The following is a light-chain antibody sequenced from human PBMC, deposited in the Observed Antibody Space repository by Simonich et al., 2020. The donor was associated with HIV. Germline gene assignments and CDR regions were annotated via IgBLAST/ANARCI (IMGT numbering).Light chain of an antibody. CDR3: QAWDSSLVV. CDR1: KLGDNY. Sequence: SYELTQPPSVSVSPGQTASITCSGDKLGDNYACWYQQKPGQSPVLVIYQDRKRPSGIPERFSGSNSGNTATLTISGTQAMDEADYYCQAWDSSLVVFGGGTKLTVL. J-gene: IGLJ2*01. CDR2: QDR. V-gene: IGLV3-1*01.